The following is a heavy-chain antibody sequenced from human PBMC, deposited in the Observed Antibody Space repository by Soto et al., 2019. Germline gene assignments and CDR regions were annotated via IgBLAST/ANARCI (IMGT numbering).Heavy chain of an antibody. J-gene: IGHJ6*02. CDR1: GFTFSDYY. CDR3: ARLKITNYYDSSGYYYYDGMDV. D-gene: IGHD3-22*01. Sequence: GGSLRLSCAASGFTFSDYYMSWIRQAPGKGLEWVSYISSSGSTIYYADSVKGRFTISRDNAKNSLYLQMNSLRAEDTAVYYCARLKITNYYDSSGYYYYDGMDVGGQGTTVTVSS. V-gene: IGHV3-11*01. CDR2: ISSSGSTI.